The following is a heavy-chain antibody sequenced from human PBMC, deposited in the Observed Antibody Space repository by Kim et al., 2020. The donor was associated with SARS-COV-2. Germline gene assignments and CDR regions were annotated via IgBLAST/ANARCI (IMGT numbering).Heavy chain of an antibody. CDR1: GFTFDDYG. J-gene: IGHJ4*02. V-gene: IGHV3-9*01. CDR2: ISWNSGTK. Sequence: GGSLRLSCAASGFTFDDYGMHWVRQAPGKGLEWVSGISWNSGTKVYADSVNGRFTISRDNAKNSLYLQMNSLRAEDTALYYCAKVRSRGLQFFDYWGQGTLVTVS. CDR3: AKVRSRGLQFFDY. D-gene: IGHD3-10*01.